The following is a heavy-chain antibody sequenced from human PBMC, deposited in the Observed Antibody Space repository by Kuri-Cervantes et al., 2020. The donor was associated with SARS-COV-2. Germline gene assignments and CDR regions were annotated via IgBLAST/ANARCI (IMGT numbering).Heavy chain of an antibody. CDR3: ARDHSGSNEGYYFDY. CDR2: IIPIFGTA. J-gene: IGHJ4*02. CDR1: GYIFTGYY. V-gene: IGHV1-69*05. Sequence: SVKVSCEASGYIFTGYYMQWVRQAPGQGLEWMGGIIPIFGTANYAQKFQGRVTITTDESTSTAYMELSSLRSEDTAVYYCARDHSGSNEGYYFDYWGQGTLVTVSS. D-gene: IGHD1-26*01.